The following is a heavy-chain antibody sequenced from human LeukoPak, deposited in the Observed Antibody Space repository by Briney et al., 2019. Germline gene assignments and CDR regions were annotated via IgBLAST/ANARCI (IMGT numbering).Heavy chain of an antibody. Sequence: SETLSLTCTVSGGSISSYYWSWLRQPAGQGLEWIGRIYTSGSTNYNPSLKSRVTMSVDTSKNQFSLKLSSVPAADTAVYYCARDFTMVRGVMTKYYYYSMDVWGKGTTVTNSS. D-gene: IGHD3-10*01. J-gene: IGHJ6*03. CDR2: IYTSGST. V-gene: IGHV4-4*07. CDR3: ARDFTMVRGVMTKYYYYSMDV. CDR1: GGSISSYY.